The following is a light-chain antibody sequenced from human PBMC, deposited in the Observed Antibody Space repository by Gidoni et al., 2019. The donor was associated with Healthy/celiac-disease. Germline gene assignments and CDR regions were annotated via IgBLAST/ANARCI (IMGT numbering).Light chain of an antibody. Sequence: SYVLSQPPSLSVAPGLPATITCEGDNLETKSVHWYRQKAGQAPVLVVFDDDDRPSGVPDRLSGSNSQNTATLSITRVEPGDEADYFCQVWDSSVDLRVFGGGTSLTVL. CDR1: NLETKS. J-gene: IGLJ2*01. V-gene: IGLV3-21*02. CDR2: DDD. CDR3: QVWDSSVDLRV.